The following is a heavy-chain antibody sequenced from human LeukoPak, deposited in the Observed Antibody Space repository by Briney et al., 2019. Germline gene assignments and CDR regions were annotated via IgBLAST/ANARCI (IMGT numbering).Heavy chain of an antibody. D-gene: IGHD2-2*01. Sequence: PSQTLSLTCTVSGGSISSGGYYWSWIRQHPGKGLEWVGYIYYSGSTYHNPSLKSRVTISVDTSKNQFSLKLSSVTAADTAVYYCARERYYQLSEPYFDYWGQGTLVTVSS. V-gene: IGHV4-31*03. CDR2: IYYSGST. J-gene: IGHJ4*02. CDR1: GGSISSGGYY. CDR3: ARERYYQLSEPYFDY.